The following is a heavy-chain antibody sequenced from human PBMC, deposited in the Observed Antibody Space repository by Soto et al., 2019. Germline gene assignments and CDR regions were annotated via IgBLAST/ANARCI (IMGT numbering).Heavy chain of an antibody. CDR3: ARDLRMVYAIAFDY. J-gene: IGHJ4*02. V-gene: IGHV3-48*02. Sequence: EVQLVESGGGLVQPGGSLRLSCAASGFTFSSYSMNWVRQAPGKGLEWVSYISSSGSTIYYADSVKGRFTISRDNAKNSLYVQMNSLRDEDTAVYYCARDLRMVYAIAFDYWGQGTLVTVSS. CDR1: GFTFSSYS. CDR2: ISSSGSTI. D-gene: IGHD2-8*01.